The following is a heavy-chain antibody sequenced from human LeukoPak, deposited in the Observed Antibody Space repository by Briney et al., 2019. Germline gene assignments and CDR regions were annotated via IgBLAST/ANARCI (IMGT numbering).Heavy chain of an antibody. Sequence: GGSLRLSCAASGFTFSNYWMHWVRQAPGKGLVWVSRISSDESITSYADSVKGRFTISRDNAKNTLFLQMNGLRAEDAAVYYCARVSLSSGCLSNWGQGTLVTVSS. CDR1: GFTFSNYW. CDR3: ARVSLSSGCLSN. V-gene: IGHV3-74*01. CDR2: ISSDESIT. D-gene: IGHD6-19*01. J-gene: IGHJ4*02.